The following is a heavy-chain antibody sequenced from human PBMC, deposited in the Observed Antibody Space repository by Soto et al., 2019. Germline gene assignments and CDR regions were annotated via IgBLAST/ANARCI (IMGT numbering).Heavy chain of an antibody. J-gene: IGHJ4*02. Sequence: QVQLVESGGGVVQPGRSLRLSCAASGFTFSSYGMYWVRQTPGKGLEWVAVISYDGSNKYYADSVKGRFTISRDSSKNTLYLQMNSLRAEDTAVYYCAKGSINGISSDFDHWGQGALVAVSS. D-gene: IGHD1-26*01. CDR1: GFTFSSYG. CDR3: AKGSINGISSDFDH. V-gene: IGHV3-30*18. CDR2: ISYDGSNK.